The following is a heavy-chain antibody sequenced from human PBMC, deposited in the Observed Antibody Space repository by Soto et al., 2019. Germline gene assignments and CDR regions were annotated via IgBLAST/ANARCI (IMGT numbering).Heavy chain of an antibody. CDR1: GGSITSSSHF. D-gene: IGHD6-25*01. CDR3: AGQTFTIAAASYGRSNWFHP. Sequence: PSETLSLTCTASGGSITSSSHFWGWVRQPPGKGLEWIGTIYFTGNTYYTPSLKSRLTMSIDTSKNEFSLRLNSVTAADTAVYYCAGQTFTIAAASYGRSNWFHPWGPGTLVTVS. V-gene: IGHV4-39*01. J-gene: IGHJ5*02. CDR2: IYFTGNT.